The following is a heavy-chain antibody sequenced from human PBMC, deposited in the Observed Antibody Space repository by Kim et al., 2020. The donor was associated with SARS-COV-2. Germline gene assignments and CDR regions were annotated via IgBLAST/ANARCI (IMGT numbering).Heavy chain of an antibody. D-gene: IGHD3-3*01. CDR1: GGSISSSNW. J-gene: IGHJ4*02. Sequence: SETLSLTCAVSGGSISSSNWWSWVRQPPGKGLEWIGEIYHSGSTNYNPSLKSRVTISVDKSKNQFSLKLSSVTAADTAVYYCARVARLGYDFWSGYYNFDYWGQGTLVTVSS. CDR3: ARVARLGYDFWSGYYNFDY. V-gene: IGHV4-4*02. CDR2: IYHSGST.